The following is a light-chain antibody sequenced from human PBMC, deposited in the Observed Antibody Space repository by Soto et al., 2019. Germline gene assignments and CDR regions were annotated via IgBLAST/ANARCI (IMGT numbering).Light chain of an antibody. CDR2: DVS. CDR1: SSDVGAYNF. V-gene: IGLV2-11*01. Sequence: QSVLTQPRSVSGSPGQSVTISCTGTSSDVGAYNFVSWYQHNPGKAPKLMIFDVSARPSGVPDRLSGSKSANTASLTISGLQNEDEADYYCCSYAGTYIPLFGGGTKLTVL. J-gene: IGLJ2*01. CDR3: CSYAGTYIPL.